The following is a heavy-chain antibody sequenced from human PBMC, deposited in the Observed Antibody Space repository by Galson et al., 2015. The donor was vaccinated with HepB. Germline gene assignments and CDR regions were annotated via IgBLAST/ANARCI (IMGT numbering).Heavy chain of an antibody. CDR3: TRGARYCSGGSCYSVDWFDP. CDR2: TYYRSKWYK. V-gene: IGHV6-1*01. Sequence: CAISGDSVSSNSAAWNWIRQSPSRGLEWLGRTYYRSKWYKDYAVSVKSRITINPDTSKNQFSLQLNSVTPEDTAVYYCTRGARYCSGGSCYSVDWFDPWGQGTLVTVSS. D-gene: IGHD2-15*01. J-gene: IGHJ5*02. CDR1: GDSVSSNSAA.